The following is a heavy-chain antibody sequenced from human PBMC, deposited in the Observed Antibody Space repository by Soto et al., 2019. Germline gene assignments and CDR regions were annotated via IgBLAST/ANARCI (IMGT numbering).Heavy chain of an antibody. D-gene: IGHD3-10*01. CDR3: SLVAYYSSRSYLSTVY. V-gene: IGHV3-74*01. CDR2: INSDGSST. CDR1: GFTFSSYW. J-gene: IGHJ4*02. Sequence: GGALRLSCAASGFTFSSYWMHWVRQAPGKGLVWVSRINSDGSSTSYADSVKGRFTISRDNAKNTRYLQMNSLRAEDTAVYYCSLVAYYSSRSYLSTVYSGQGTLVTVSS.